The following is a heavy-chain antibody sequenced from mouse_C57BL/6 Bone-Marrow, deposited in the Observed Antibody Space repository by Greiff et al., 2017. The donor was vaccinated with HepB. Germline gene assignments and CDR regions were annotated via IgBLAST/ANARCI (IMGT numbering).Heavy chain of an antibody. CDR3: ARQGGLRGFAY. CDR2: ISNGGGST. Sequence: EVKLMESGGGLVQPGGSLKLSCAASGFTFSDYYMYWVRQTPEKRLEWVAYISNGGGSTYYPDTVKGRFTISRDNAKNTLYLQMSRLKSEDTAMYYCARQGGLRGFAYWGQGTLVTVSA. J-gene: IGHJ3*01. V-gene: IGHV5-12*01. CDR1: GFTFSDYY.